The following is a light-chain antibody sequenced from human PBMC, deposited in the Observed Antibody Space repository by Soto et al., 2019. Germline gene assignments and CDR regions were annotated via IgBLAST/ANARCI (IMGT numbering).Light chain of an antibody. Sequence: QSVLTQPASVSGSPGQSITISCTGTSSDIGGYNYVSWYQHHPGKAPKLMIYEVSNRPSGVSNRFSGSKSDNTASLTISGLQAEDEAHYYCSSFTSSSTHVLFGGGTQLTVL. V-gene: IGLV2-14*01. CDR2: EVS. CDR3: SSFTSSSTHVL. J-gene: IGLJ2*01. CDR1: SSDIGGYNY.